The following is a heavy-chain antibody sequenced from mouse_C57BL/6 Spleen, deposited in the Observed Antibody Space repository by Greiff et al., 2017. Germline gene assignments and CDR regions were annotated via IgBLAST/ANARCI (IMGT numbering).Heavy chain of an antibody. Sequence: QVQLQQPGAELVRPGSSVKLSCKASGYTFTSYWMHWVKQRPIQGLEWIGNIDPSDSETHYNQKFKDKATLTVDKSSSTAYMQLSSLTSEDSAVYYCAREGVPTRGVDYWGQGTTLTVSS. J-gene: IGHJ2*01. CDR3: AREGVPTRGVDY. V-gene: IGHV1-52*01. CDR2: IDPSDSET. D-gene: IGHD2-14*01. CDR1: GYTFTSYW.